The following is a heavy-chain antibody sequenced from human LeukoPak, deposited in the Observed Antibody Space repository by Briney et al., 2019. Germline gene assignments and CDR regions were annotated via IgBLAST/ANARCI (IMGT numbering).Heavy chain of an antibody. CDR3: ARMIGNYRGVYYYYGTDV. CDR2: IYYSGST. J-gene: IGHJ6*02. CDR1: GGSISSYY. D-gene: IGHD4-11*01. Sequence: KSSETLSLTCTVSGGSISSYYWSWIRQPPGKGLEWIGYIYYSGSTNYNPSLKSRVTISVDTSKNQFSLKLSSVTAADTAVYYCARMIGNYRGVYYYYGTDVWGQGTTVTVSS. V-gene: IGHV4-59*01.